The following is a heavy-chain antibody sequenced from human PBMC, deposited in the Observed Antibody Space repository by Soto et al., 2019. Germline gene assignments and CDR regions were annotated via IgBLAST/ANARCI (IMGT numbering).Heavy chain of an antibody. Sequence: ASVKVSCKASGYTFTGYYMHWVRQAPGQGLEWMGWINPNSGGTNYAQKFQGRVTMTRDTSISTAYMELSRLRSDDTAVYYCARVRRRLNSSSPYYYYYGMDVWGQGTTVTVSS. CDR3: ARVRRRLNSSSPYYYYYGMDV. V-gene: IGHV1-2*02. CDR1: GYTFTGYY. CDR2: INPNSGGT. J-gene: IGHJ6*02. D-gene: IGHD6-6*01.